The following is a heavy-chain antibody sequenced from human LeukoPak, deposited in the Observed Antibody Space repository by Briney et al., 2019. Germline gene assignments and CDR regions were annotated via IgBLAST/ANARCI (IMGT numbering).Heavy chain of an antibody. CDR1: GGSISSSSYY. CDR3: ARQRWLRPFDY. V-gene: IGHV4-39*01. Sequence: SEPLSLTCTVSGGSISSSSYYWGWIRQPPGEGLEWIGSIYYSGSTYYNPSLKSRVTISVDTSKNQFSLKLSSVTAADTAVYYCARQRWLRPFDYWGQGTLVTVSS. D-gene: IGHD5-24*01. J-gene: IGHJ4*02. CDR2: IYYSGST.